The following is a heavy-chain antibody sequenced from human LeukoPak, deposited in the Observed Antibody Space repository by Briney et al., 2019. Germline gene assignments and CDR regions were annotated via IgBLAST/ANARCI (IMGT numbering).Heavy chain of an antibody. Sequence: PSETLSLTCTVSGGSISSSSYYWGWIRQPPGKGLEWIGSIYYSGSTYYNPSLKSRVTISVDTSKNQFSLKLSSVTAADTAVYYXAREDSSSWYSLGYWGQGTLVTVSS. CDR1: GGSISSSSYY. V-gene: IGHV4-39*02. CDR2: IYYSGST. J-gene: IGHJ4*02. D-gene: IGHD6-13*01. CDR3: AREDSSSWYSLGY.